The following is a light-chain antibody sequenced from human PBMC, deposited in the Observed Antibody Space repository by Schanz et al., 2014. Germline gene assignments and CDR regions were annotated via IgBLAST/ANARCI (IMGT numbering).Light chain of an antibody. CDR3: CSYAGSHWV. Sequence: QSALTQPASVSGSPGQSITISCTGTSSDVGSYNLVSWYQQHPGKAPKLMIYEGSKRPSGVSNRFSGSQSGNTASLTISGLQAEDESDYYCCSYAGSHWVFGGGTKLTVL. CDR2: EGS. V-gene: IGLV2-23*01. J-gene: IGLJ3*02. CDR1: SSDVGSYNL.